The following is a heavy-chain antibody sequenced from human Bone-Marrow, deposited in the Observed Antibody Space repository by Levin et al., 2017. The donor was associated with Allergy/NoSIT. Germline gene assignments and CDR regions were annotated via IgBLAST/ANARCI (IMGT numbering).Heavy chain of an antibody. CDR1: GFTFSDYY. V-gene: IGHV3-11*01. J-gene: IGHJ6*02. CDR3: ARSLQSYYYGMDV. D-gene: IGHD3-16*01. Sequence: PGESLKISCAASGFTFSDYYMSWIRHIPGKGLEWVSYISTHGYTIDYADSVKGRFTISRDNTKDSLYLQMNSLRVDDTAVYYCARSLQSYYYGMDVWGQGTTVTVSS. CDR2: ISTHGYTI.